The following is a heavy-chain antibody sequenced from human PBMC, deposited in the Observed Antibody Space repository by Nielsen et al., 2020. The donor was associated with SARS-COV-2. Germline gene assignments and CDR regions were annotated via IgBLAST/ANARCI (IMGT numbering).Heavy chain of an antibody. CDR3: ARDPVGYCSGGSCSP. CDR2: IYYSGST. Sequence: SETLSLTCTVSGGSVSSGSYYWSWIRQPPGKGLEWIGYIYYSGSTNYNPSLKSRVTISVDTSKNQFSLKLSSVTAADTAVYYCARDPVGYCSGGSCSPWDQGTLVTVSS. D-gene: IGHD2-15*01. V-gene: IGHV4-61*01. J-gene: IGHJ5*02. CDR1: GGSVSSGSYY.